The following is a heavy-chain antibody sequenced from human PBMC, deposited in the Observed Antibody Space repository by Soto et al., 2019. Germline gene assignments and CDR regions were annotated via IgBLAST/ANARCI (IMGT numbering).Heavy chain of an antibody. CDR3: ARDDSGFSGSHYIDYFNY. J-gene: IGHJ4*02. CDR1: GNTVPNYA. CDR2: INGGNGNT. Sequence: ASVKVSCKASGNTVPNYAIHWVRQAPGQMLEWMGWINGGNGNTYYSEHFQGRVTFTSDTSAGTVYMQLSSLTSEDTAVYYCARDDSGFSGSHYIDYFNYWGQGALVTVSS. V-gene: IGHV1-3*01. D-gene: IGHD1-26*01.